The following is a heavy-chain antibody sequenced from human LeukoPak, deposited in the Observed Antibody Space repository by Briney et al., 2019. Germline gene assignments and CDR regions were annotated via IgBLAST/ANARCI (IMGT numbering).Heavy chain of an antibody. V-gene: IGHV4-31*03. J-gene: IGHJ4*02. D-gene: IGHD3-22*01. CDR1: GGSISSSGHY. CDR2: IYYSGST. CDR3: AREVVVVITTVPAYYLDY. Sequence: PSQTLSLTCTVSGGSISSSGHYWSWIRQHPGKGLEWIGYIYYSGSTYYNPSLRSRVTILVDTSKNQFSLKLSSVTAADTAVYYCAREVVVVITTVPAYYLDYWGQGTLVTVSS.